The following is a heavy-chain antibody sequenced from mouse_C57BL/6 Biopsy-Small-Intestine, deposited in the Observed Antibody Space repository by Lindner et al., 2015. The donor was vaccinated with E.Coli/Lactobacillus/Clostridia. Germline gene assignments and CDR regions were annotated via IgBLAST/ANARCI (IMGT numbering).Heavy chain of an antibody. CDR3: ARRWGHWYFDV. CDR1: GYTFTSYG. D-gene: IGHD1-1*02. CDR2: ILPGSGTT. Sequence: VQLQESGAELARPGASVKLSCKASGYTFTSYGISWVKQRTGQGLEWIGEILPGSGTTNYNEKFKGKATFTADTPSNTAYMQLSSLTTEDSALYYCARRWGHWYFDVWGTGTTVTVSS. V-gene: IGHV1-81*01. J-gene: IGHJ1*03.